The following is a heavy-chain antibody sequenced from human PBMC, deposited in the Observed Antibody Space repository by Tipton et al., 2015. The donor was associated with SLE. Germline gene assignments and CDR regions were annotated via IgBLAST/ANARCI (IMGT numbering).Heavy chain of an antibody. V-gene: IGHV1-69*05. D-gene: IGHD2-8*01. J-gene: IGHJ4*02. Sequence: QSGAEVKKPGSSVKVSCKASGGTFSSYAISWVRQAPGQGLEWMGGIIPIFGTANYAQKLQGRVTITTDESTSTAYMELSSLRSVNTALYYSACLMGGGYSINGICRFLGYWAQAPLFIISS. CDR1: GGTFSSYA. CDR2: IIPIFGTA. CDR3: ACLMGGGYSINGICRFLGY.